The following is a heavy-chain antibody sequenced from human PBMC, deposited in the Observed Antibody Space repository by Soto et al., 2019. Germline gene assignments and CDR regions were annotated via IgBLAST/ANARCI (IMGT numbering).Heavy chain of an antibody. CDR3: ARGHISSTKNWLDP. CDR2: MNPNSGNT. J-gene: IGHJ5*02. CDR1: GYTFTSYH. D-gene: IGHD6-6*01. V-gene: IGHV1-8*01. Sequence: QVQLVQSGAEVKKPGASVKVSCKGSGYTFTSYHINWVRQATGQGLEWMGWMNPNSGNTGYAQTLQGRVTMTWDTSISTAYMELSSLSFEDTAMYYCARGHISSTKNWLDPWGQGTLVTASS.